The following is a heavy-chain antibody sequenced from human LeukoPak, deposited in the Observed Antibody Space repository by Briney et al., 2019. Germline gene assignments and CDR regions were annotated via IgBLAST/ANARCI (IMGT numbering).Heavy chain of an antibody. V-gene: IGHV4-59*01. CDR1: GGSISSYY. Sequence: PSETLSLTCTVSGGSISSYYWSWIRQPPGKGLEWIGYIYYSGSTNYNPSLKSRVTISVDTSKNQFSLKLSSVTAADTAVYYCARVILDYDILAGYYGDNWFDPWGQGTLVTVSS. J-gene: IGHJ5*02. CDR3: ARVILDYDILAGYYGDNWFDP. D-gene: IGHD3-9*01. CDR2: IYYSGST.